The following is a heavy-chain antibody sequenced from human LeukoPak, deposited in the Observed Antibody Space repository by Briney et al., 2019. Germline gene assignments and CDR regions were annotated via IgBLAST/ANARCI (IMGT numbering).Heavy chain of an antibody. CDR2: IYSGGTT. D-gene: IGHD3-10*01. V-gene: IGHV3-53*01. CDR3: ASGYYTSGSCLAGYFDY. CDR1: GLTVNSNY. J-gene: IGHJ4*02. Sequence: GGSLRLSCAASGLTVNSNYMNWVRQAPGKGLQWVSVIYSGGTTYYADSVKGRFTISRDNSKNTLYLQMNSLRAEDTAVYYCASGYYTSGSCLAGYFDYWGQGTLVTVSS.